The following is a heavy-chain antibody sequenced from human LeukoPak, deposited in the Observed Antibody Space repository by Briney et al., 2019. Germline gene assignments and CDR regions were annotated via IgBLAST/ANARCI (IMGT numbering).Heavy chain of an antibody. CDR3: ARRRVLRFLEWLSRWFDP. J-gene: IGHJ5*02. D-gene: IGHD3-3*01. CDR2: INHSGST. Sequence: SETLSLTCAVYGGSFSCYYWSWIRQPPGKGLEWIGEINHSGSTNYNPSLKSRVTISVDTSKNQFSLKLSSVTAADTAVYYCARRRVLRFLEWLSRWFDPWGQGTLVTVSS. CDR1: GGSFSCYY. V-gene: IGHV4-34*01.